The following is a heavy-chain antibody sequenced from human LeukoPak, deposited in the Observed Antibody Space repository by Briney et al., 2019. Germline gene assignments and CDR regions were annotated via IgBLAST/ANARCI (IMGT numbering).Heavy chain of an antibody. CDR2: IYYSGST. CDR3: ARVLLWFGDLAPLYFDY. CDR1: GGSISSYY. J-gene: IGHJ4*02. D-gene: IGHD3-10*01. V-gene: IGHV4-59*01. Sequence: SETLSLTCTVSGGSISSYYWSWIRQSPGKGLEWIGYIYYSGSTNYNPSLKSRVTISVDTSKNQFSLKLSSVTAADTAAYYCARVLLWFGDLAPLYFDYWGQGTLVTVSS.